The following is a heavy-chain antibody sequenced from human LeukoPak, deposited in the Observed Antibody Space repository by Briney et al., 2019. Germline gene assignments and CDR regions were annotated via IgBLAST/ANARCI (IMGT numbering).Heavy chain of an antibody. D-gene: IGHD6-13*01. CDR3: ARDGSSWSYYYYMDV. CDR2: IIPIFGTA. J-gene: IGHJ6*03. CDR1: GGTFSSYA. V-gene: IGHV1-69*05. Sequence: ASVKVSCKASGGTFSSYAISWVRQAPGQGLEWMGGIIPIFGTANYAQKFQGRVTITTDESTSTAYMELSSLRSEDTAVYYCARDGSSWSYYYYMDVWGKGTTVTVSS.